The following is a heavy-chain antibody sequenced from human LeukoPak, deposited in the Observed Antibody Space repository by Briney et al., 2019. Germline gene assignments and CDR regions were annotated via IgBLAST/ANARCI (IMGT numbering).Heavy chain of an antibody. Sequence: GGPLRLSCVASGFTFKNYWMSWVRQAPGKGLEWVANIKQDGSERYYVGSVKSRFTISRDNAKNSLYLQMNNLSGEDTDLYYCARDSTLIDCDYWGQGTLFTVSP. CDR3: ARDSTLIDCDY. J-gene: IGHJ4*02. D-gene: IGHD2-21*01. CDR2: IKQDGSER. CDR1: GFTFKNYW. V-gene: IGHV3-7*01.